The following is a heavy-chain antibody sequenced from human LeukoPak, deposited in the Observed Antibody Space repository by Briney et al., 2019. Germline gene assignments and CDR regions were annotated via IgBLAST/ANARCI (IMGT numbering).Heavy chain of an antibody. Sequence: ASVKVSCKASGYTFTSYDINWVRQAPGQGLEWMGWMNPNSGNTGYAQKFQGRVTMTRNTSISTAYMELSSLRSEDTAVYYCARHIAAAYLYYYYYGMDVWGQGTTVTVSS. V-gene: IGHV1-8*01. CDR3: ARHIAAAYLYYYYYGMDV. D-gene: IGHD6-13*01. CDR2: MNPNSGNT. CDR1: GYTFTSYD. J-gene: IGHJ6*02.